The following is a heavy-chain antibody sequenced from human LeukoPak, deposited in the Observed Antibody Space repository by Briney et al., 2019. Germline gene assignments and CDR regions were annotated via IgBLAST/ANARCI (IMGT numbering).Heavy chain of an antibody. V-gene: IGHV4-59*12. Sequence: PSETLSLTCTVSGGSISSYYWSWIRQPPGKGLEWIGYIYYSGSTNYNPSLKSRVTISVDTSKNQFSLKLSSVTAADTAVYYCARGLWSGYYSFDYWGQGTLVTVSS. CDR2: IYYSGST. J-gene: IGHJ4*02. CDR1: GGSISSYY. CDR3: ARGLWSGYYSFDY. D-gene: IGHD3-3*01.